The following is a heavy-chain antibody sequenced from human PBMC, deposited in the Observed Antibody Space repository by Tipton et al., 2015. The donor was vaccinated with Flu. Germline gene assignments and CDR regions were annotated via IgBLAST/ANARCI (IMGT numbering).Heavy chain of an antibody. D-gene: IGHD5-12*01. CDR1: GFTVSSKY. CDR2: IYRGGTT. Sequence: SLRLSCAASGFTVSSKYMGWVRQAPGKGLQWVSVIYRGGTTYVADSVKGRCTISRDNSKNTLYLQWNSLTTEDTAVYYCATLGNSGTDGFDIWGQG. J-gene: IGHJ3*02. V-gene: IGHV3-66*02. CDR3: ATLGNSGTDGFDI.